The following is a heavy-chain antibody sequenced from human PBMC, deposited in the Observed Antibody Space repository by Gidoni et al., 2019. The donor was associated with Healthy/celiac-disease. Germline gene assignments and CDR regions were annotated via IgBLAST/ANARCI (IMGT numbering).Heavy chain of an antibody. D-gene: IGHD3-22*01. Sequence: EVQLVESGGGLVKPGGSLRLSCAASGFTFSSYSMNWVRQAPGKGLELVSSISSSSSYIYYADSVKGRFTISRDNAKNSLYLQMNSLRAEDTAVYYCARWGMIVPDYWGQGTLVTVSS. CDR2: ISSSSSYI. V-gene: IGHV3-21*01. CDR3: ARWGMIVPDY. J-gene: IGHJ4*02. CDR1: GFTFSSYS.